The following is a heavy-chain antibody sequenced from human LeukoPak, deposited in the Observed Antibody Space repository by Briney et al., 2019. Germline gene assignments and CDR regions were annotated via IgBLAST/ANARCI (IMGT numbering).Heavy chain of an antibody. CDR2: ISFDGSNK. Sequence: GGSLRLSGAASGFTFSSYAMHWVRQAPGKGLEWVAVISFDGSNKYYADSVKGRFTISRDNSKNTLYLQMNSLRAEGTASYYCARDAPLTLRYFDYWGQGTLVTVSS. V-gene: IGHV3-30-3*01. J-gene: IGHJ4*02. CDR1: GFTFSSYA. D-gene: IGHD1-14*01. CDR3: ARDAPLTLRYFDY.